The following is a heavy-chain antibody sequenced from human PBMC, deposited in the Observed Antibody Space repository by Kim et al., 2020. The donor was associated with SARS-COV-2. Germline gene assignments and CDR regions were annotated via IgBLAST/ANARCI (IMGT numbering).Heavy chain of an antibody. CDR1: GFTFSSYA. CDR3: ARGEGSYTPYFDY. D-gene: IGHD1-26*01. V-gene: IGHV3-30*04. CDR2: ISYDGSNK. Sequence: GGSLRLSCAASGFTFSSYAMHWVRQAPGKGLEWVAVISYDGSNKYYADSVKGRFTISRDNSKNTLYLQMNSLRAEDTAVYYCARGEGSYTPYFDYWGQGTLVTVSS. J-gene: IGHJ4*02.